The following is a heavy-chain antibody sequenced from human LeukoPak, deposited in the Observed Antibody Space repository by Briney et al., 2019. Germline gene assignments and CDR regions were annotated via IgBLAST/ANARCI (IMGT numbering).Heavy chain of an antibody. D-gene: IGHD2-8*01. J-gene: IGHJ4*02. CDR2: IYTGGGT. V-gene: IGHV3-66*02. CDR3: GIGSRNVYFDY. Sequence: GGSLRLSCAASGFNVSNNFMSWVRQAPGKGLEWVSVIYTGGGTYYADSVRGRFTISGDNSKNTLYLQMNSLGAEDTAVYYCGIGSRNVYFDYWGQGTPVTASS. CDR1: GFNVSNNF.